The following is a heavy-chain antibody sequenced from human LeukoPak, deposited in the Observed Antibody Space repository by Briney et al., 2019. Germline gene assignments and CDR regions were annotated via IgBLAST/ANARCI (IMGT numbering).Heavy chain of an antibody. CDR3: ARGGFYPGSGNQYYFDH. D-gene: IGHD3-10*01. Sequence: GRSLRLSCAASGFTFDGHAMHWVRQAPGEGLEWVAGLTWNSAGVGYGASVRGRFTISRDNARNSLFLQMNSVRPEDTALYYCARGGFYPGSGNQYYFDHWGQGTLVTVSS. CDR1: GFTFDGHA. CDR2: LTWNSAGV. J-gene: IGHJ4*02. V-gene: IGHV3-9*01.